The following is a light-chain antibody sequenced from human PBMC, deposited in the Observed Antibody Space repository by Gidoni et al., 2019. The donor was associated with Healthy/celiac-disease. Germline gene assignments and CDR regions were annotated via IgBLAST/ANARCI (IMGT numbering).Light chain of an antibody. J-gene: IGKJ4*01. Sequence: DIQMTQSPSSLSASVGDRVTITCRASQSISSYLNWYQQKPGKATKLLIYAASSLQSGVPSRFSGSGSGTDFTLTISSLQPEDFATYYCQQSYSTPSTFGGGTKVEIK. CDR1: QSISSY. CDR2: AAS. CDR3: QQSYSTPST. V-gene: IGKV1-39*01.